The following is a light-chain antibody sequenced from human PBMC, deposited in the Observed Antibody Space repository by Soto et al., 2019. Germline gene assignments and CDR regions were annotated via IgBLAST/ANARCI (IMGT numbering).Light chain of an antibody. CDR2: LNSDGSH. CDR3: QTWATGVV. CDR1: SGHSSYV. J-gene: IGLJ2*01. V-gene: IGLV4-69*01. Sequence: QLVLTQSPPTSASLGASVKLTCTLSSGHSSYVIAWHQQQPEKGPRFLMKLNSDGSHTKGDVIPDRFSGSSSGAERYLSISSLQSEDEADYYCQTWATGVVFGGGTKLTVL.